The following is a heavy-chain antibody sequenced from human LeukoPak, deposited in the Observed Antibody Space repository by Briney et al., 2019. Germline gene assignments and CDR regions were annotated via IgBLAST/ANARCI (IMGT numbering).Heavy chain of an antibody. Sequence: ASVKVSCKASGYTFTSYGISLVRQAPGQGLELMGCISAYNGNTNYAEKIQGRVTMTTDTSTSTAYMELRSLRSDDTAVYYCAGGDLGIGGAGHFDYWGQGTLVTVSS. CDR2: ISAYNGNT. D-gene: IGHD6-13*01. J-gene: IGHJ4*02. CDR3: AGGDLGIGGAGHFDY. CDR1: GYTFTSYG. V-gene: IGHV1-18*01.